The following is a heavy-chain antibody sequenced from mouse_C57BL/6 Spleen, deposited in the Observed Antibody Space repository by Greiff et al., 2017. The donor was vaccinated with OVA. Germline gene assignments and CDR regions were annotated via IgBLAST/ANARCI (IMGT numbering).Heavy chain of an antibody. Sequence: QVQLQQPGAELVKPGASVQMSCKASGYTFTSYWITWVKQRPGQGLEWIGDIYPGSGSTNYNEKLKSKGTLTVDTSSSTAYMQLSSLTSEDSAVYYCAREGMVTTGYWGQGTTLTVAS. V-gene: IGHV1-55*01. CDR1: GYTFTSYW. J-gene: IGHJ2*01. CDR3: AREGMVTTGY. CDR2: IYPGSGST. D-gene: IGHD2-2*01.